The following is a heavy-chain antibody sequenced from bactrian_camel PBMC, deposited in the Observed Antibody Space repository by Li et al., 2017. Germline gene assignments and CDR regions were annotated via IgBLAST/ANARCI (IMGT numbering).Heavy chain of an antibody. CDR1: GQTSCNYD. CDR2: IDSDGST. CDR3: KTPCSGSFHE. J-gene: IGHJ4*01. Sequence: HVQLVESGGGSVQPGGSLRLSCAVSGQTSCNYDWSWYRQPPGKEREFVSAIDSDGSTSYADSVEGRFTISRDDAKNTAYLQMNGLQIEDTAMYYCKTPCSGSFHEWGLGTQVTVS. V-gene: IGHV3S53*01. D-gene: IGHD2*01.